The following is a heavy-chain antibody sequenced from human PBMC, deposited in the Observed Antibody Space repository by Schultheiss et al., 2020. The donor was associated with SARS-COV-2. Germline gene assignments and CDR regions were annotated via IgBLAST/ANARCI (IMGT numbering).Heavy chain of an antibody. Sequence: LRLSCTVSGGSISSGNYYWNWIRQPAGKGLEWIGRIYTSGSTNYIPSLKSRVTISVDTSKNQFSLKLSSVTAADTAVYYCAREIVAVAADAGAFDIWGQGTMVTVSS. CDR1: GGSISSGNYY. J-gene: IGHJ3*02. CDR2: IYTSGST. CDR3: AREIVAVAADAGAFDI. V-gene: IGHV4-61*02. D-gene: IGHD6-19*01.